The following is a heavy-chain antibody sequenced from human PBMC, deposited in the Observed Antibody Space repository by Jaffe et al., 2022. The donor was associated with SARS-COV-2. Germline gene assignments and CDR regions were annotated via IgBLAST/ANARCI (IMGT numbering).Heavy chain of an antibody. Sequence: QVQLVQSGAEVKKPGASVKVSCKASGYTFTSYGISWVRQAPGQGLEWMGWISAYNGNTNYAQKLQGRVTMTTDTSTSTAYMELRSLRSDDTAVYYCARVSQLEGIVVVVAATPADSGWFDPWGQGTLVTVSS. CDR2: ISAYNGNT. J-gene: IGHJ5*02. CDR1: GYTFTSYG. CDR3: ARVSQLEGIVVVVAATPADSGWFDP. D-gene: IGHD2-15*01. V-gene: IGHV1-18*01.